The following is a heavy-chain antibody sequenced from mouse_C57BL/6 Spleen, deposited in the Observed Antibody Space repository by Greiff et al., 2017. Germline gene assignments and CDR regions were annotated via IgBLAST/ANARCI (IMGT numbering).Heavy chain of an antibody. Sequence: QVQLQQPGAELVRPGSSVKLSCKASGYTFTSYWMHWVKQRPIQGLEWIGNIDPSDSETHYNQKFKDKATLTVDKSSSTAYMQLSSLTSEDSAVYYWARGGDGYYGYAMEYWGQGASVTVSS. CDR1: GYTFTSYW. CDR2: IDPSDSET. D-gene: IGHD2-3*01. J-gene: IGHJ4*01. CDR3: ARGGDGYYGYAMEY. V-gene: IGHV1-52*01.